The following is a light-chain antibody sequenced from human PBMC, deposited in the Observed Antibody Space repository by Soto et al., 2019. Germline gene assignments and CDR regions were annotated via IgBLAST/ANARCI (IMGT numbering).Light chain of an antibody. J-gene: IGKJ4*01. CDR3: QQYGSSPLT. CDR2: GAS. Sequence: ELVLTQSPGTLSLSPGERATLSCRASQTVNNNYLAWYQQMPGQAPRLLISGASGRATGTPDRFSGSASGTDFTLTISRLEPEDFAVYYCQQYGSSPLTFGGGTKVDIK. CDR1: QTVNNNY. V-gene: IGKV3-20*01.